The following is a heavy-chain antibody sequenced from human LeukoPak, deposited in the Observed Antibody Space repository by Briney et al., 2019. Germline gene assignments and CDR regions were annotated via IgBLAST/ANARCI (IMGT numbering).Heavy chain of an antibody. Sequence: SETLSLTCTVSGGSLSSYYWSWVRQPAGKGLEWIGRIYTSGSTNYTPSLKSRVTMSVDTSKNQFSLKLSSVTAADTAVYYCARGEGRPWFDPWGQGTLVTVSS. CDR3: ARGEGRPWFDP. D-gene: IGHD1-26*01. J-gene: IGHJ5*02. CDR1: GGSLSSYY. V-gene: IGHV4-4*07. CDR2: IYTSGST.